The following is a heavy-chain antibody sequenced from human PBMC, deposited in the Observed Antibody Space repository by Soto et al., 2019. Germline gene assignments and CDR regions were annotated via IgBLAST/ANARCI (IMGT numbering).Heavy chain of an antibody. J-gene: IGHJ4*02. Sequence: SETLSLTCTVSGGSISSSSYYWGWIRQPPGKGLEWIGSIYYSGSTYYNPSLKSRVTISVDTSKNQFSLKLSSVTAADTAVYYCARLSYYDILTGYYTRLYFDYWGQGTLVTVSS. V-gene: IGHV4-39*01. CDR2: IYYSGST. D-gene: IGHD3-9*01. CDR1: GGSISSSSYY. CDR3: ARLSYYDILTGYYTRLYFDY.